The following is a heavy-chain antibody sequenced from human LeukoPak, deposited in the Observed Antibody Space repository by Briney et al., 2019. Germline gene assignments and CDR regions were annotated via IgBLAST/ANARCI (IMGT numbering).Heavy chain of an antibody. Sequence: PGGSLRLSCAASGFTFSSYAMSWVRQAPGKGLEWVSAISGSGGSTYYADSVKGRFTISRDNAKNSLYLQMNSLRAEDTAVYYCAATDNRWNPMVRGVIQPDDPSRGQGTLVTVSS. CDR2: ISGSGGST. D-gene: IGHD3-10*01. J-gene: IGHJ4*02. V-gene: IGHV3-23*01. CDR3: AATDNRWNPMVRGVIQPDDPS. CDR1: GFTFSSYA.